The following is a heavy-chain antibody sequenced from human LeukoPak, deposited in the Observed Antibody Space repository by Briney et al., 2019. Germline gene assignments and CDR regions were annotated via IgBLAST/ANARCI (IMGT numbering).Heavy chain of an antibody. CDR3: ARQSAGHGQPRQN. D-gene: IGHD4-17*01. J-gene: IGHJ4*02. Sequence: SETLSLTCTVSGGSISSSSYFWGWIRQPPGKGLEWIGSTYYSGSTYYSPSLKSRVTISVDTSKNQFSLKLSSVTAADTAVYYCARQSAGHGQPRQNWGQGTLVTVSS. V-gene: IGHV4-39*01. CDR2: TYYSGST. CDR1: GGSISSSSYF.